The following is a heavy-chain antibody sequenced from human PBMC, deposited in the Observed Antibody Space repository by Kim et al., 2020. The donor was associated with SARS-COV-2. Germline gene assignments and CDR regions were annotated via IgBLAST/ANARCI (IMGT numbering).Heavy chain of an antibody. CDR3: ARGNSGFDY. J-gene: IGHJ4*02. Sequence: GNTKYSQFPKGRFTITRDTSASTAFMELSSLTSEDTAVYYCARGNSGFDYWGQGTLVTVSS. D-gene: IGHD1-1*01. V-gene: IGHV1-3*01. CDR2: GNT.